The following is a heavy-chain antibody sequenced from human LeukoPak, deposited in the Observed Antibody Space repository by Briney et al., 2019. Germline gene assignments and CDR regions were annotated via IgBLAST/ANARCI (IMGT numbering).Heavy chain of an antibody. V-gene: IGHV4-59*12. CDR2: IYYSGTT. CDR3: ARQRRDGYNYGSYYFDY. CDR1: GDSISSYY. D-gene: IGHD5-24*01. Sequence: NPSETLSLTCTVSGDSISSYYWSWIRQSPGKGLEWIGYIYYSGTTNYNPSLKSRVTISVDTTKNQFSLKLSSVTAADTAVYYCARQRRDGYNYGSYYFDYWGQGTLVTVSS. J-gene: IGHJ4*02.